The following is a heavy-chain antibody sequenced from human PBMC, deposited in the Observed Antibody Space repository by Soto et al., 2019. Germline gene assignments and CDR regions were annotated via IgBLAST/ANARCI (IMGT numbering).Heavy chain of an antibody. D-gene: IGHD3-22*01. CDR3: ARAYDSSGYYPNDY. CDR1: GYTFASYS. CDR2: ISAYNGNT. V-gene: IGHV1-18*01. J-gene: IGHJ4*02. Sequence: QVQLVQSGAEVKKPGASVKVSCKASGYTFASYSISWVGQAPGQGLEWMGWISAYNGNTNYAQKLQGRVTMTTDTSTSTAYMELRSLRSDDTAVYYCARAYDSSGYYPNDYWGQGTLVTVSS.